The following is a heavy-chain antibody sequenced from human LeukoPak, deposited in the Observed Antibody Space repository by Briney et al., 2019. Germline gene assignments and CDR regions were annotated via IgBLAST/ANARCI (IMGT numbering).Heavy chain of an antibody. CDR2: IYYSGST. V-gene: IGHV4-59*01. CDR3: ERDGIAAAGYFDY. J-gene: IGHJ4*02. CDR1: GGSISSYY. D-gene: IGHD6-13*01. Sequence: PSETLSLTCTVSGGSISSYYWSWIRQPPGKGLEWIGYIYYSGSTNYNPSLKSRVTISVDTSKNQFSLKLSSVTAADTAVYYCERDGIAAAGYFDYWGQGTLVAVSS.